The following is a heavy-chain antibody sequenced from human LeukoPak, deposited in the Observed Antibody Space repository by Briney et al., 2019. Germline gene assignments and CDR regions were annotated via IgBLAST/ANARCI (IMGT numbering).Heavy chain of an antibody. D-gene: IGHD3-3*01. CDR2: IYYSGST. J-gene: IGHJ5*02. CDR3: ARDAYYDFWSGYYGGGYWFDP. Sequence: PSETLSLTCTVSGGSISSSSYYWGWIRQPPGKGLEWIGSIYYSGSTYYNPSLKSRVTMSVDTSKNQFSLKLSSVTAADTAVYYCARDAYYDFWSGYYGGGYWFDPWGQGTLVTVSS. V-gene: IGHV4-39*07. CDR1: GGSISSSSYY.